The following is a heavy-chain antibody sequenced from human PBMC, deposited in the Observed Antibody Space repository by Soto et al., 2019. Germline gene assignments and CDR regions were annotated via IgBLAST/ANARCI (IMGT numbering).Heavy chain of an antibody. Sequence: GASVKVSCKASGYTFTSYGISWVRQAPGQGLEWMGWISAYNGNTNYAQKLQGRVTTTTDTSTSTAYMELRSLRSDDTAVYYCARWRSACSGGSCYFNWFDPWGQGTLVTVSS. V-gene: IGHV1-18*04. CDR1: GYTFTSYG. CDR3: ARWRSACSGGSCYFNWFDP. CDR2: ISAYNGNT. D-gene: IGHD2-15*01. J-gene: IGHJ5*02.